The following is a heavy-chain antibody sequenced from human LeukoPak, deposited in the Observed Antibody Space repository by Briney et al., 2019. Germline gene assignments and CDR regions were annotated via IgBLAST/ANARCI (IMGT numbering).Heavy chain of an antibody. J-gene: IGHJ4*02. D-gene: IGHD5-12*01. V-gene: IGHV4-39*07. CDR2: IYYTGST. CDR3: ARDRAGYGYFDY. CDR1: GGSISSSSHY. Sequence: SETLSLTCTVSGGSISSSSHYWGWIRQPPGKGLEWIASIYYTGSTYYNPSLKSRVTISVDTSKTQFSLKLYSVTAADTAVYYCARDRAGYGYFDYWGQGTLVTVSS.